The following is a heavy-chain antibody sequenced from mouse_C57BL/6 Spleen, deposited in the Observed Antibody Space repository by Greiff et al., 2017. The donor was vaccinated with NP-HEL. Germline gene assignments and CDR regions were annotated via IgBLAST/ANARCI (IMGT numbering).Heavy chain of an antibody. CDR3: TRSRSYYAMDY. CDR2: ISSGGDYI. V-gene: IGHV5-9-1*02. CDR1: GFTFSSYA. Sequence: EVQLQESGEGLVKPGGSLKLSCAASGFTFSSYAMSWVRQTPEKRLEWVAYISSGGDYIYYADTVKGRFTISRDKARNTLYLQMSSIKSEDTAIYYSTRSRSYYAMDYWGQGTSVTVSS. J-gene: IGHJ4*01.